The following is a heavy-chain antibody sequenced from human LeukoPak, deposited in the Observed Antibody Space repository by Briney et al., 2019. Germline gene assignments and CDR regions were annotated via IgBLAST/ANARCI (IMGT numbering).Heavy chain of an antibody. J-gene: IGHJ3*02. V-gene: IGHV3-21*01. CDR2: IGTSSSSI. Sequence: GGSLRLSCAASGFTFSSYPINWVRQAPGKGLEWASSIGTSSSSIYYADSVKGRFTISRDNAKNSLYLQMNSLRAEDTAVYYCARSIDIVVVVAATLPGEGAFDIWGQGTMVTVSS. CDR1: GFTFSSYP. D-gene: IGHD2-15*01. CDR3: ARSIDIVVVVAATLPGEGAFDI.